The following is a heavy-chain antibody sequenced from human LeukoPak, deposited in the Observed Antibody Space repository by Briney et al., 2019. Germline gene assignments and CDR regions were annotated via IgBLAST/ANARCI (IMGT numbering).Heavy chain of an antibody. J-gene: IGHJ4*02. CDR3: ARATAVAARPFDY. CDR1: GGSISSYY. V-gene: IGHV4-59*01. Sequence: SETLSLTCTVSGGSISSYYWSWIRQPPGKGLEWIGYIYYSGSTNYNPSLKSRVTISVDTSKNQFSLKLSSATAADTAVYYCARATAVAARPFDYWGQGTLVTVSS. CDR2: IYYSGST. D-gene: IGHD6-6*01.